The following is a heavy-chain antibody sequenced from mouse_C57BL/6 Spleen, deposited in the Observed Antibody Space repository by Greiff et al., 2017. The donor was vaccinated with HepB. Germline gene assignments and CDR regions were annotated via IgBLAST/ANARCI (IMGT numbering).Heavy chain of an antibody. J-gene: IGHJ3*01. CDR3: ASGTTVVSGGFAY. V-gene: IGHV1-69*01. Sequence: QVQLQQPGAELVMPGASVKLSCKASGYTFTSYWMHWVKQRPGQGLEWIGEIDPSDSYTNYNQKFKGKSTLTVDKSSSTAYMQLSSLTSEDSAVYYCASGTTVVSGGFAYWGQGTLVTVSA. CDR2: IDPSDSYT. CDR1: GYTFTSYW. D-gene: IGHD1-1*01.